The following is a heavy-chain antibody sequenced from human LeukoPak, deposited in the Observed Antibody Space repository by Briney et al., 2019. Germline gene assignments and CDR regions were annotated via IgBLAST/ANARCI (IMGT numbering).Heavy chain of an antibody. J-gene: IGHJ4*02. CDR1: GFTFSSYW. D-gene: IGHD2-15*01. V-gene: IGHV3-7*01. CDR2: IKQDGSEK. CDR3: ARGYCSGGSCYFLVDY. Sequence: GGSLRLSCAASGFTFSSYWMSWVRQAPGKGLEWVANIKQDGSEKYYVDSVKGRFTISRDNAKNSLYLHMSSLRAEDTAVYYCARGYCSGGSCYFLVDYWGQGTLVTVSS.